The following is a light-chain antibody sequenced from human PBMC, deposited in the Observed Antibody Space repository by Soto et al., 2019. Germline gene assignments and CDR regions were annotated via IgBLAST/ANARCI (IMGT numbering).Light chain of an antibody. V-gene: IGLV2-23*02. Sequence: QSVLTQPASVSGSPGQSITISCTGTSSDVGSYNLVSWYQQHPGKAPKLMIYEVSKRPSGVSNRFSDSKSGNTASLTISGLQAEDEADYYCCSYAGSSTVVFGGGNKLTVL. J-gene: IGLJ2*01. CDR2: EVS. CDR1: SSDVGSYNL. CDR3: CSYAGSSTVV.